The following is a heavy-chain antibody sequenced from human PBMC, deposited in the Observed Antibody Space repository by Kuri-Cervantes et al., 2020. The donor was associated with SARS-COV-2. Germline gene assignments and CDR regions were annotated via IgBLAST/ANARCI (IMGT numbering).Heavy chain of an antibody. V-gene: IGHV4-59*01. D-gene: IGHD1-26*01. Sequence: SETLSLTCTVSGGSISSYYWTWMRQPPGKGLEWIGNIHYSGSTNYNTSLDSRVAISVDTSKNQLSLRLSSVTAADTAVYYCARLGATKGSYYYGVDVWGQGTTVTVSS. CDR2: IHYSGST. CDR3: ARLGATKGSYYYGVDV. J-gene: IGHJ6*02. CDR1: GGSISSYY.